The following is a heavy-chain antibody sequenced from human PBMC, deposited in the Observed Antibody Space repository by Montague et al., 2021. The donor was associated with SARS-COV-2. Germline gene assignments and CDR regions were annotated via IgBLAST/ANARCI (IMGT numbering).Heavy chain of an antibody. CDR2: MYYSGST. V-gene: IGHV4-39*01. CDR1: GGSFNDYY. D-gene: IGHD3-10*01. Sequence: SETLSLTCAVYGGSFNDYYWGWIRQPPGKGLEWIGSMYYSGSTYYNASLKNQFSLKLNSVTAADTAVYYCARHGWNDSGSFHFDYWGQGTLVTVSS. CDR3: ARHGWNDSGSFHFDY. J-gene: IGHJ4*02.